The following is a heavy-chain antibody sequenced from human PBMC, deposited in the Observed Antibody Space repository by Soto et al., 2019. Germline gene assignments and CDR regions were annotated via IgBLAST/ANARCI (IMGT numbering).Heavy chain of an antibody. Sequence: PRASVKVSCKASGYTFTSYGISWVRQAPGQGLEWMGWISAYNGNTNYAQKLQGRVTMTTDTSTSTAYMELRSLRSDDTAVYYCARDILPEYSSSSVWSDPWGQGTCVSVSS. CDR1: GYTFTSYG. V-gene: IGHV1-18*01. CDR2: ISAYNGNT. J-gene: IGHJ5*02. D-gene: IGHD6-6*01. CDR3: ARDILPEYSSSSVWSDP.